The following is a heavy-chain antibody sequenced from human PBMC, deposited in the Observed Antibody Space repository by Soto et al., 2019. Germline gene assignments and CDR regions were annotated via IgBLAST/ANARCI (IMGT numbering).Heavy chain of an antibody. D-gene: IGHD2-2*01. CDR3: ARGRSTLYCSSTSCYVSYYYYYMDV. CDR1: GGSFSGYY. V-gene: IGHV4-34*01. CDR2: INHSGST. J-gene: IGHJ6*03. Sequence: SETLSLTCAVYGGSFSGYYWSWIRQPPGKGLEWIGEINHSGSTNYNPSLKSRVTISVDTSKNQFSLKLGSVTAADTAVYYCARGRSTLYCSSTSCYVSYYYYYMDVWGKGTTVTVSS.